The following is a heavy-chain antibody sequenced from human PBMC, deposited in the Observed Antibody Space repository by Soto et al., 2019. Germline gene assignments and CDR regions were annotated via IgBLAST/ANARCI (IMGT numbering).Heavy chain of an antibody. J-gene: IGHJ5*02. V-gene: IGHV4-31*03. CDR3: ASYRPHRDVLLWFGELYWFDP. CDR1: GGSISSGGYY. Sequence: QVQLQESGPGLVKPSQTLSLTCTVSGGSISSGGYYWSWIRQHPGKGLEWIGYIYYSGSTYYNPSIKSRVTISGDTSKNQFSLKLSSVTAADTAVYYCASYRPHRDVLLWFGELYWFDPWGQGTLVTVSS. CDR2: IYYSGST. D-gene: IGHD3-10*01.